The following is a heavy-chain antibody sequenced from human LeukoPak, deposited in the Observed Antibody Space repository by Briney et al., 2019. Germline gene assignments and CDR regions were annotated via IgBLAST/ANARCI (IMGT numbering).Heavy chain of an antibody. Sequence: PGGSLRLSCAASGFTFSSYSMNWVRQAPGKGLEWVANIKQDGSEKYYVDSVKGRFTISRDNAKNSLYLQMNSLRAEDTAVYYCARDVMVRADYWGQGTLVTVSS. D-gene: IGHD4/OR15-4a*01. CDR2: IKQDGSEK. CDR1: GFTFSSYS. J-gene: IGHJ4*02. V-gene: IGHV3-7*01. CDR3: ARDVMVRADY.